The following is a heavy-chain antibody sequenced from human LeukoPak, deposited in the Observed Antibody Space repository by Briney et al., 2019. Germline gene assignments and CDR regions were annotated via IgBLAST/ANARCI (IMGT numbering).Heavy chain of an antibody. CDR2: IEDDGTEK. J-gene: IGHJ6*03. Sequence: GGSLRLSCAASGFRFSSYWMDWVRQAPGKGLEWVANIEDDGTEKNYVDSVKGRFTISRDNSKNTLYLQMNSLRAEDTAVYYCAKDGVTGTTYSWGYYMDVWGKGTTVTVSS. CDR3: AKDGVTGTTYSWGYYMDV. V-gene: IGHV3-7*01. CDR1: GFRFSSYW. D-gene: IGHD1-7*01.